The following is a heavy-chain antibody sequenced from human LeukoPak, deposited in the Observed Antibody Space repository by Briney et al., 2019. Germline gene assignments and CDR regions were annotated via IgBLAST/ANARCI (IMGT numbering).Heavy chain of an antibody. CDR1: GFTFSSYG. CDR3: AKDCLAAAGTFDY. V-gene: IGHV3-30*02. J-gene: IGHJ4*02. Sequence: GGSLRLSCAASGFTFSSYGMHWVRQAPGKGLEWVAFIRYDGSNKYYADSVKGRFTISRDNSKNTLYLQMNSLRAEDTAVYYCAKDCLAAAGTFDYWGQGTLVTVSS. CDR2: IRYDGSNK. D-gene: IGHD6-13*01.